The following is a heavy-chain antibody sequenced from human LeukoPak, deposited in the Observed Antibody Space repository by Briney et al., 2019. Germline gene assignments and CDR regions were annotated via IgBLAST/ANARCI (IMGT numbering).Heavy chain of an antibody. CDR3: ATSHGWSPDH. CDR1: GFTFADYF. D-gene: IGHD6-19*01. Sequence: PGGSLGLSCAASGFTFADYFMHWVRQAPGKGLECISFISGDGTTTYYRDSVRGRFTISRDNSKNSLYLQLESLRADDTALYFCATSHGWSPDHWGQGTLVTVSS. J-gene: IGHJ4*02. CDR2: ISGDGTTT. V-gene: IGHV3-43*02.